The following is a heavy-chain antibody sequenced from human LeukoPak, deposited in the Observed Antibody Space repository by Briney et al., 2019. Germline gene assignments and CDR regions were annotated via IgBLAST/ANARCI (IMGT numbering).Heavy chain of an antibody. CDR2: IRNSGSGT. D-gene: IGHD3-22*01. Sequence: GGSLRLSCAASGFTFSTYTMSWVRQAPGKGLEWVSTIRNSGSGTYYADSVKGRFTISRDDSRNTLYLQINSLRAEDTAVYCCAKDMIVLGFASDFDYWGQGTLVTVSS. J-gene: IGHJ4*02. CDR3: AKDMIVLGFASDFDY. CDR1: GFTFSTYT. V-gene: IGHV3-23*01.